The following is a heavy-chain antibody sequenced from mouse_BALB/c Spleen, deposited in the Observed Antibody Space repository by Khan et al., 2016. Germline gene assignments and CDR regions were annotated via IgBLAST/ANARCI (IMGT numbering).Heavy chain of an antibody. D-gene: IGHD1-2*01. CDR1: GYTFTDYS. V-gene: IGHV9-2-1*01. Sequence: QIQLVQSGPELKKPGETVKISCKASGYTFTDYSMHWVKQAPGKGLKWMGWINTETGEPTYADDFKGRFAFSLETSASTAYLQINNLKNEDTATYFCALITTATYVMDYWGQGTSVPVSS. CDR2: INTETGEP. CDR3: ALITTATYVMDY. J-gene: IGHJ4*01.